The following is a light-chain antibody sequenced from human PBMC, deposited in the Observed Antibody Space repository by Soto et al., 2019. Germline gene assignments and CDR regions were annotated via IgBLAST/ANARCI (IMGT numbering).Light chain of an antibody. CDR3: EKYNSSPLT. J-gene: IGKJ3*01. CDR1: QGITNY. CDR2: AAS. V-gene: IGKV1-27*01. Sequence: DIQMTQSPSSLSASVGDRVTITCRASQGITNYLAWYQQKPGKVPKLLIYAASTLQSGVPSRFSGSGSGTDFTLTISSVQPEDGAAFFCEKYNSSPLTFGTETKVHI.